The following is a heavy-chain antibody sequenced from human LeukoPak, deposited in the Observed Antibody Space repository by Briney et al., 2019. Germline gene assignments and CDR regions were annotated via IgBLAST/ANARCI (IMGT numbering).Heavy chain of an antibody. CDR3: ARVEGLTSGGYYFEY. D-gene: IGHD3-22*01. CDR1: GGSISSGGYY. V-gene: IGHV4-30-2*01. J-gene: IGHJ4*02. CDR2: IYHSGTT. Sequence: PSETLSLTCTVSGGSISSGGYYWSWIRQPPGKGLEWIGYIYHSGTTYYNPSLKSRVTMSVDRSKNQFSLNLSSVTAADTAVFYCARVEGLTSGGYYFEYWGQGTLVTVSS.